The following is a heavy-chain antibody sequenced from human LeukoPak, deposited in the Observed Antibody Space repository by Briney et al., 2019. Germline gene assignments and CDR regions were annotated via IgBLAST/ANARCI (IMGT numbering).Heavy chain of an antibody. D-gene: IGHD3-16*01. V-gene: IGHV3-74*01. J-gene: IGHJ4*02. Sequence: GGSLRLSCAAPGFSLSTYWMHWVRQVPGKGPEWVSHITPDGSSTNYADSVKGRFTISRDNAKNTLYLQMNSLRAEDAAVYYCSSQISRGGNWGQGTLVTVSS. CDR3: SSQISRGGN. CDR1: GFSLSTYW. CDR2: ITPDGSST.